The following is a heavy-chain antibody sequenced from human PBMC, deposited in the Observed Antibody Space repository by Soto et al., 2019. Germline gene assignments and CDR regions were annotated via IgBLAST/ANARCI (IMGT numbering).Heavy chain of an antibody. V-gene: IGHV1-18*04. J-gene: IGHJ4*02. D-gene: IGHD6-6*01. Sequence: ASVKVSCNASGYMFSTYAINWLRQAPGPGLEWLGWTGTNNDGRNYAQKLRGRGTFNTDTSTSTAYTDLRSMISADTAVYFCAPDPYVASRASHVEYWGQGTQVTVSS. CDR1: GYMFSTYA. CDR3: APDPYVASRASHVEY. CDR2: TGTNNDGR.